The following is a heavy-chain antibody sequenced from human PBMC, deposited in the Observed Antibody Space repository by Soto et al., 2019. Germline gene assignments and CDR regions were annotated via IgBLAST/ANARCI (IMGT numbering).Heavy chain of an antibody. J-gene: IGHJ3*02. Sequence: QVQLVQSGAEVKKPGSSVKVSCKASGGTFSTYSMFWVRQAPGQGLEWMGRIIPILGIANDAQKFQGRVTITSDKSTSTAYMELSSLRSEDTALYYCTIGSWSGEVFDIWGQGTMVTVSS. V-gene: IGHV1-69*02. CDR1: GGTFSTYS. D-gene: IGHD2-21*01. CDR3: TIGSWSGEVFDI. CDR2: IIPILGIA.